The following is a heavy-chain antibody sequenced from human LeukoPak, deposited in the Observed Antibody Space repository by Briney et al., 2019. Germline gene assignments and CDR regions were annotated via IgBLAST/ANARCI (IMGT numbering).Heavy chain of an antibody. D-gene: IGHD4-17*01. Sequence: PSETLSLTCTVSGGSISSHYWSWIRQPPGKGLEWIGYISYIGNTNYNPSLKSRVTISVDTSKNQFFLKLSSVTAADAAVYFCARDPTTVTKGLDIWGQGTMVTVSS. CDR3: ARDPTTVTKGLDI. J-gene: IGHJ3*02. CDR2: ISYIGNT. V-gene: IGHV4-59*11. CDR1: GGSISSHY.